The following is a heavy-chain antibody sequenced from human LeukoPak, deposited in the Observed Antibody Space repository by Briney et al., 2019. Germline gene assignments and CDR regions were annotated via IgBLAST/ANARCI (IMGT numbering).Heavy chain of an antibody. D-gene: IGHD2-15*01. V-gene: IGHV4-4*07. CDR3: ARVDLRAAYFDY. CDR2: IYTSGST. CDR1: GGSISSYY. J-gene: IGHJ4*02. Sequence: KSSETLSLTCTVSGGSISSYYWSRIRQPAGKGLEWIGRIYTSGSTGYNPSLKSRVTMSVDTSKNQFSLKLSSVTAADTAVYYCARVDLRAAYFDYWGQGTLVTVSS.